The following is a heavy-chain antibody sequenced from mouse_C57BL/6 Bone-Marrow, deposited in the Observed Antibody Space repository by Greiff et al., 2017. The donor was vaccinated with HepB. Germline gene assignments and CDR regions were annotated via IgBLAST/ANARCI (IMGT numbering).Heavy chain of an antibody. CDR1: GFTFSDYY. V-gene: IGHV5-12*01. Sequence: DVKLVESGGGLVQPGGSLKLSCAASGFTFSDYYMYWVRQTPEKRLEWVAYISNGGGSTYYPDTVKGRFTISRDNAKNTLYLQMSRLKSEDTAMYYCARHHDGYLFAYWGQGTLVTVSA. CDR2: ISNGGGST. J-gene: IGHJ3*01. CDR3: ARHHDGYLFAY. D-gene: IGHD2-3*01.